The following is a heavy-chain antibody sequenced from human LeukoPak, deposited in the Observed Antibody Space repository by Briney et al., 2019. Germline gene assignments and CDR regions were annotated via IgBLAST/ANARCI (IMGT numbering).Heavy chain of an antibody. D-gene: IGHD5-18*01. Sequence: SETLSLTCAVYGGSFSGYYWSWSRQPPGKGLEWSGEINHSGRTNYNPSLKSRVTISVDTSKSHFSLNLSSVPAAATAVYYCARAFKRGSRYGYYFDYWGQGTLVTVSS. CDR1: GGSFSGYY. V-gene: IGHV4-34*01. J-gene: IGHJ4*02. CDR2: INHSGRT. CDR3: ARAFKRGSRYGYYFDY.